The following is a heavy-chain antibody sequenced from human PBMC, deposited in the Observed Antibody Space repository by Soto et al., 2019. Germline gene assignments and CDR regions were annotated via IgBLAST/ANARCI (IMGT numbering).Heavy chain of an antibody. J-gene: IGHJ5*02. CDR2: IYYSGST. CDR3: ARGGATTVTTSWFDP. CDR1: GGSISSYY. D-gene: IGHD4-4*01. V-gene: IGHV4-59*01. Sequence: QVQLQESGPGLVKPSETLSLTCTVSGGSISSYYWSWIRQPPGKGLEWIGYIYYSGSTNYNPSLKSRVTISVDTSKNQFSLKLSSVTAADTAVYYCARGGATTVTTSWFDPWGQGTLVTVSS.